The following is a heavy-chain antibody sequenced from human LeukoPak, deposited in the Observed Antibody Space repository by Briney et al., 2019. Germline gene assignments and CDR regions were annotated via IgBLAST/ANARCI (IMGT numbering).Heavy chain of an antibody. Sequence: SQTLSLTCAISGDSVSSNSAAWNWIRQSPSRGLEWLGRTYYRSKWYNDYAVSVKSRITINPDTSKNQFSLQLNSVTPEDTAVYYCARSYGDYLHPHDAFDIWGQGTMVTVSS. CDR1: GDSVSSNSAA. J-gene: IGHJ3*02. CDR2: TYYRSKWYN. CDR3: ARSYGDYLHPHDAFDI. V-gene: IGHV6-1*01. D-gene: IGHD4-17*01.